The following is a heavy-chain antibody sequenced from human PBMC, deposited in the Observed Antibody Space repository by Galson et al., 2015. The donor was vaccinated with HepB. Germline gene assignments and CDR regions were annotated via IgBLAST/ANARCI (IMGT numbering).Heavy chain of an antibody. Sequence: SLRLSCAASGFTFGAYGMRWVRQAPGKGLAWVSRINWNGGRTGYADSVKGRFTISRDNAKNSLYLQMNSLRAEDTALYYCARDKNGDYPYYYYGMDVWGQGTTVTISS. CDR1: GFTFGAYG. V-gene: IGHV3-20*04. D-gene: IGHD4-17*01. J-gene: IGHJ6*02. CDR2: INWNGGRT. CDR3: ARDKNGDYPYYYYGMDV.